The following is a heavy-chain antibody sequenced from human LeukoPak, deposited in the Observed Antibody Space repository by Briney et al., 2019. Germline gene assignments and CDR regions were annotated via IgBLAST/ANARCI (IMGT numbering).Heavy chain of an antibody. J-gene: IGHJ3*02. CDR3: ARGAAGAFDI. D-gene: IGHD6-13*01. V-gene: IGHV3-33*01. CDR1: GFTFSSYG. Sequence: PGGSLRLSCAASGFTFSSYGMHWVRQAPGKGLEWVAVIWYDGSNKYYAESVKGRFTISRDKSKNTQYLQMNSLRAEDTAVYYCARGAAGAFDIWGQGTMVTVSS. CDR2: IWYDGSNK.